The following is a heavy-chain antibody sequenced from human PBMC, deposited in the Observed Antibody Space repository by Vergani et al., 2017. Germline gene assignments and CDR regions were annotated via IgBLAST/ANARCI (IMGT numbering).Heavy chain of an antibody. D-gene: IGHD3-22*01. CDR3: AKHPPPDTYYYDSSGYPTGDY. V-gene: IGHV3-23*01. Sequence: EVQLLESGGGLVQPGGSLRLSCAASGFTFSSYAMSWVRQAPGKGLEWVSAISGSGGSTYYADSVKGRFTISRDNSKNTLYLQMNSLRAEDTAVYYCAKHPPPDTYYYDSSGYPTGDYWGQGTLVTVSS. CDR1: GFTFSSYA. CDR2: ISGSGGST. J-gene: IGHJ4*02.